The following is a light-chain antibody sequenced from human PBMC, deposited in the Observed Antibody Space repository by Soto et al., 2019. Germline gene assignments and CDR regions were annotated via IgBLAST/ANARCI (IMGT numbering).Light chain of an antibody. J-gene: IGKJ1*01. V-gene: IGKV3-20*01. CDR2: DAS. Sequence: EIVLTQSPGTLSLSPGERATLSCRASQSVSSSSLAWYQQKPGQAPRLLIFDASIRVPTTPARFSGSVSGTEFTLTISSLESEDFAVYFCQQYGDRPRTFGQGTKVHIK. CDR3: QQYGDRPRT. CDR1: QSVSSSS.